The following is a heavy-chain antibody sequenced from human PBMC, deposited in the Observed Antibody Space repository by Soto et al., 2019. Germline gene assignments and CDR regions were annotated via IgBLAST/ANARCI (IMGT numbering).Heavy chain of an antibody. Sequence: GGSLRLSCAASGFTFSSYWMSWVRQAPGKGLEWVANIKQDGSEKYYVDSVKGRFTISRDNAKNSLYLQMNSLRAEDTAVYYCAREGYCSGGSCYSTQNDYWGQGTLVTVSS. D-gene: IGHD2-15*01. J-gene: IGHJ4*02. V-gene: IGHV3-7*01. CDR1: GFTFSSYW. CDR2: IKQDGSEK. CDR3: AREGYCSGGSCYSTQNDY.